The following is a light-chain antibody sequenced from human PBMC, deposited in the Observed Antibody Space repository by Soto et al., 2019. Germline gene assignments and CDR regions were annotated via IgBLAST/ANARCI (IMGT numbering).Light chain of an antibody. CDR2: EVS. CDR3: SSYTSSSLVV. Sequence: QSALTQPASVSGSPGQSITISCTGNRSDVGGYNYVSWYQPHPGKAPKLMIYEVSNRPSGVSNRFSGSKSGNTASLTISGLQAEDESDYYCSSYTSSSLVVFGGGTKLTVL. J-gene: IGLJ2*01. V-gene: IGLV2-14*01. CDR1: RSDVGGYNY.